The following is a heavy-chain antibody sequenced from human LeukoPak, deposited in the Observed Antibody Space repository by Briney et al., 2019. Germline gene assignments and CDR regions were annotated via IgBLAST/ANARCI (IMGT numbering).Heavy chain of an antibody. V-gene: IGHV3-9*01. CDR3: AKDIRITISYRFDP. J-gene: IGHJ5*02. CDR2: ISWNSGSI. CDR1: GFTFSSYS. Sequence: GGSLRLSCAASGFTFSSYSMNWVRQAPGKGLEWVSGISWNSGSIGYADSVKGRFTISRDNAKNSLYLQMNSLRAEDTALYYCAKDIRITISYRFDPWGQGTLVTVSS. D-gene: IGHD3-9*01.